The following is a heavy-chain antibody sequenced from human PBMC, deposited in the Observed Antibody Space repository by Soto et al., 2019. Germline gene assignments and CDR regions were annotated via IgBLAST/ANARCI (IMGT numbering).Heavy chain of an antibody. CDR3: AKEKSLTGYYKGWVCLDH. CDR2: VSGSGGSA. D-gene: IGHD3-9*01. CDR1: GFTFSSHA. V-gene: IGHV3-23*01. Sequence: EVQLLESGGGLVQPGGSLRVSCAASGFTFSSHAMTWVRQAPGKGLEWVAAVSGSGGSAYYVDSVKGRFTISRDNSKNKLYLRMHSLRAEDTAVYYCAKEKSLTGYYKGWVCLDHWGQGTLVTVSS. J-gene: IGHJ5*02.